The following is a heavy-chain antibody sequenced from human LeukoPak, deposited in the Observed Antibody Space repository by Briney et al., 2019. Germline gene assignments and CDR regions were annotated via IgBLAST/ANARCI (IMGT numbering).Heavy chain of an antibody. CDR3: AKDFRISYSAHFDY. V-gene: IGHV3-23*01. Sequence: GGSLRLSCVGSGFTFRSHAMSWVRQAPEKGLEFVSGIYENGGTTYYADSVKGRFSISRDNSKNTLYLQMDSLRGEDTAVYYCAKDFRISYSAHFDYWGQGALVTVSS. CDR1: GFTFRSHA. CDR2: IYENGGTT. J-gene: IGHJ4*02. D-gene: IGHD2-21*01.